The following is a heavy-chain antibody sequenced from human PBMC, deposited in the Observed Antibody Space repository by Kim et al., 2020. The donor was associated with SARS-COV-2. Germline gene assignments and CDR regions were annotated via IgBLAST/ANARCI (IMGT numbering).Heavy chain of an antibody. D-gene: IGHD6-13*01. V-gene: IGHV4-34*01. Sequence: NYNPSLKSRVTISVDTSKNQFSLKLSSVTAADTAVYYCARASYSSSWFGYWGQGTLVTVSS. J-gene: IGHJ4*02. CDR3: ARASYSSSWFGY.